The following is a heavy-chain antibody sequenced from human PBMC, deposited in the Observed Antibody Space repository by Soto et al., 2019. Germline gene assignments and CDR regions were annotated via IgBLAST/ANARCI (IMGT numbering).Heavy chain of an antibody. CDR1: GGTFSSYA. V-gene: IGHV1-69*13. CDR3: ARGTIVVVPAAILGGYYYGMDV. Sequence: SVKVSCKTSGGTFSSYAISWVRQAPGQGLEWMGGIIPIFGTANYAQKFQGRVTITADESTSTAYMELSSLRSEDTAVYYCARGTIVVVPAAILGGYYYGMDVWGQGTTVTVSS. D-gene: IGHD2-2*01. CDR2: IIPIFGTA. J-gene: IGHJ6*02.